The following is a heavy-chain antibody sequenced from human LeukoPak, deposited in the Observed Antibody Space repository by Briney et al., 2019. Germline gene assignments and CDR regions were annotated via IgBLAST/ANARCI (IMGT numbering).Heavy chain of an antibody. D-gene: IGHD4-23*01. CDR3: ARAHDYGGNSAGY. CDR2: ISSSSSYI. V-gene: IGHV3-21*01. CDR1: GFTFSSYS. J-gene: IGHJ4*02. Sequence: PGGSLRLSCAASGFTFSSYSMNWVRQAPGKGLEWVSSISSSSSYIYYADSVKGRFTISRDNAKNSLYLQMNSLRAEDTAVYYCARAHDYGGNSAGYWGQGTLVTVSS.